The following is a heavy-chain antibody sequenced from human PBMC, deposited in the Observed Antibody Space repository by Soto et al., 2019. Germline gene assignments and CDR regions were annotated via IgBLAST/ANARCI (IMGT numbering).Heavy chain of an antibody. CDR3: AREPRYCSGGSCYSGGVDY. V-gene: IGHV3-48*01. CDR2: ISSSSSNI. Sequence: GGSLRLSCAASGFTFSSYSMNWVRQAPGKGLEWVSYISSSSSNIYYADSVKGRFTISRDNSKNTLYLQMNSLRAEDTAVYYCAREPRYCSGGSCYSGGVDYWGQGTLVTVSS. D-gene: IGHD2-15*01. J-gene: IGHJ4*02. CDR1: GFTFSSYS.